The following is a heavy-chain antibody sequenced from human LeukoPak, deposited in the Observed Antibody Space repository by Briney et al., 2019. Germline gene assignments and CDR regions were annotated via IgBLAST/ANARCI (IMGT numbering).Heavy chain of an antibody. J-gene: IGHJ3*02. CDR3: ARALGYCSGGSCYYAFDI. CDR1: GFTFSSYS. D-gene: IGHD2-15*01. CDR2: ISSSSSYI. Sequence: PGESLRLYCAASGFTFSSYSMNWVRQAPGKGLEWVSSISSSSSYIYYADSVKGRFTISRDNAKNSLYLQMNSLRAEDTAVYYCARALGYCSGGSCYYAFDIWGQGTMVTVSS. V-gene: IGHV3-21*01.